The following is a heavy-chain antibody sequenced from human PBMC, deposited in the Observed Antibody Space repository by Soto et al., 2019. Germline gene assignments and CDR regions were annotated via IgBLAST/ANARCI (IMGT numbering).Heavy chain of an antibody. CDR2: ISAHNGNT. D-gene: IGHD1-1*01. CDR1: GYTFTSYG. J-gene: IGHJ4*02. V-gene: IGHV1-18*01. Sequence: QVHLVQSGAEVKKPGASVKVSCKASGYTFTSYGITWVRQAPGQGLEWMGWISAHNGNTDYAQRLPGRVIVTVDPSTSTAYMELRSLRSDDTAVYYCARGRYGDYWGEGALVTVSS. CDR3: ARGRYGDY.